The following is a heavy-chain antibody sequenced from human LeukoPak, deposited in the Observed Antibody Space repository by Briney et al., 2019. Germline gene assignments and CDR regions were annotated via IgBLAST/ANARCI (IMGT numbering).Heavy chain of an antibody. CDR1: GYTFTSYD. J-gene: IGHJ6*03. CDR2: MNPNSGNT. D-gene: IGHD4-23*01. V-gene: IGHV1-8*03. CDR3: ARGGGNSVYYYYYMDV. Sequence: ASVKVSCKASGYTFTSYDINWVRQATGQGLEWMGWMNPNSGNTGYAQKFQGRVTITRNTSISTAYMELSSLRSEDTAVYYCARGGGNSVYYYYYMDVWGKGTTVTASS.